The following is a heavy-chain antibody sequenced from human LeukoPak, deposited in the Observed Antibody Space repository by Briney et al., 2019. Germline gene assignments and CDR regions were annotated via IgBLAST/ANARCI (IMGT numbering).Heavy chain of an antibody. V-gene: IGHV4-31*03. D-gene: IGHD3-22*01. J-gene: IGHJ4*02. CDR1: GGSISSGGYY. CDR3: ARDGFSRIVDF. CDR2: IYYSGST. Sequence: SETLSLTCTVSGGSISSGGYYWSWIRQHPGKGLEWIGYIYYSGSTYYNPSLKSRVTISVDTSKNQFSLKLSSVTAADTAVYYCARDGFSRIVDFWGQGTLVTVSS.